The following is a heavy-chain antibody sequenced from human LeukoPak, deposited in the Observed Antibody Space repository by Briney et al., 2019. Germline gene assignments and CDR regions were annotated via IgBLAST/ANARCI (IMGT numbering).Heavy chain of an antibody. D-gene: IGHD3-10*01. Sequence: PSQTLSLTCTVSGGSISSGDYYWSWIRQPPGKGLEWIGYIYYSGSTYYNPSLKSRVTISVDTSKNQFSLKLSSVTAADTAVYYCARGSETYYGSWRYWGQGTLVTVFS. CDR2: IYYSGST. CDR3: ARGSETYYGSWRY. V-gene: IGHV4-30-4*08. J-gene: IGHJ4*02. CDR1: GGSISSGDYY.